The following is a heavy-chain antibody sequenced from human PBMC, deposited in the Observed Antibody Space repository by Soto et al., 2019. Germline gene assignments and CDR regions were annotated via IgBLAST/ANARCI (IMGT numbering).Heavy chain of an antibody. Sequence: GGSLRLSCAASGFTFSSYAMSWVSQAPGKGLEWVSAISGSGGSTYYADSVKGRFTISRDNSKNTLYLQMNSLRAEDTAVYYCANSLVARYCSGGSCYFGDNWFDPWGQGTLVTVSS. CDR1: GFTFSSYA. CDR3: ANSLVARYCSGGSCYFGDNWFDP. CDR2: ISGSGGST. V-gene: IGHV3-23*01. D-gene: IGHD2-15*01. J-gene: IGHJ5*02.